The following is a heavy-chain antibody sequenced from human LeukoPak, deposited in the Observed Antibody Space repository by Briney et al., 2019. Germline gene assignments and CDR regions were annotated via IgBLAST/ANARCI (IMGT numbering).Heavy chain of an antibody. V-gene: IGHV3-23*01. Sequence: GGSLRLSCAASVFTLCRYAMRSVGQAPGKWLEWVSYICGRGVNTYYADSVKGRFTISRDNSKNTLYLQMNSLRAEDTAVYYCAKNNDFDYWGQGTLVTVSS. D-gene: IGHD1-1*01. CDR1: VFTLCRYA. CDR3: AKNNDFDY. CDR2: ICGRGVNT. J-gene: IGHJ4*02.